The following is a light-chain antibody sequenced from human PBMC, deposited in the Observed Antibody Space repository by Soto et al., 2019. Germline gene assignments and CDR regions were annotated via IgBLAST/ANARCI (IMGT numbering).Light chain of an antibody. J-gene: IGKJ1*01. CDR2: AAS. CDR3: LQDYDYPWT. CDR1: QGVGND. Sequence: AIQMTQSPSSLSASVGDRVTVTCRASQGVGNDLGWYQHKPGKAPKLLIFAASTLQTGVPSRFSGRGSGTDFTLTISGLQAEDSATYYCLQDYDYPWTFGQGTKVEVK. V-gene: IGKV1-6*01.